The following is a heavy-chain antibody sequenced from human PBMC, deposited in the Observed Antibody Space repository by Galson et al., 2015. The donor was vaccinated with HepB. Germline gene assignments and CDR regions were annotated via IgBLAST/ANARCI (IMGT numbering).Heavy chain of an antibody. J-gene: IGHJ6*03. V-gene: IGHV6-1*01. D-gene: IGHD1-20*01. CDR3: ARDSALPSGYNWNQDSYYYYYYMDV. CDR2: TYYRSKWYN. Sequence: CAISGDSVSSNSAAWNWIRQSPSRGLEWLGRTYYRSKWYNDYAVSVKSRITINPDTSKNQFSLQLNSVTPEDTAVYYCARDSALPSGYNWNQDSYYYYYYMDVWGKGTTVTVSS. CDR1: GDSVSSNSAA.